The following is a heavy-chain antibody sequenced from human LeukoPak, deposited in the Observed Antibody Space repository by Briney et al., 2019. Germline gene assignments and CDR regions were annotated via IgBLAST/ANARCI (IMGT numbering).Heavy chain of an antibody. V-gene: IGHV3-7*03. Sequence: GGSLRLSCAASGFTFSSYWMSWVRQAPGKGLEWVANIKQDGSEKYYVDSVKGRFTISRDNSKNTVYLQMSSLRAEDTAVYYYARDSGKVGDDGILDYWGQGTLVTVSS. D-gene: IGHD2-21*01. CDR1: GFTFSSYW. J-gene: IGHJ4*02. CDR2: IKQDGSEK. CDR3: ARDSGKVGDDGILDY.